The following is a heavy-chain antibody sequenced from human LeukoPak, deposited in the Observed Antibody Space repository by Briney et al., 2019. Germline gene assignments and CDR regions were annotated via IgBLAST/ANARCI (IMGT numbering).Heavy chain of an antibody. V-gene: IGHV4-30-2*01. Sequence: SETLSLTCAVSGGSISSGGYSWSWIRQPPGKGLEWIGYIYHSGSTYYNPFLKSRVTISVDRSKNQFSLKLSSVTAADTAVYYCARDMTDWWFDPWGQGSLVTVSS. CDR1: GGSISSGGYS. D-gene: IGHD3-9*01. CDR2: IYHSGST. J-gene: IGHJ5*02. CDR3: ARDMTDWWFDP.